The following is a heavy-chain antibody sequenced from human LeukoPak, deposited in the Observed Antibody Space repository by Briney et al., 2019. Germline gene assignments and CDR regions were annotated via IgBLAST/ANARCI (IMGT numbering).Heavy chain of an antibody. Sequence: ASVKVSCKASGYTFTGYYMHWVRQAPGQGLEWMGWINPNSGGTNYAQKFQGWVTMTGDTSISTAYMELSRLRSDDTAVYYCARGYCSSTSCLASFFDYWGQGTLVTVSS. CDR3: ARGYCSSTSCLASFFDY. D-gene: IGHD2-2*01. V-gene: IGHV1-2*04. CDR1: GYTFTGYY. CDR2: INPNSGGT. J-gene: IGHJ4*02.